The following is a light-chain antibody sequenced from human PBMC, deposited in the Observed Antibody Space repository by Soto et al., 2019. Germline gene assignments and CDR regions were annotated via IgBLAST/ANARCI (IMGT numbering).Light chain of an antibody. CDR3: QQLNSSPIT. J-gene: IGKJ5*01. CDR2: AAS. V-gene: IGKV1-9*01. CDR1: QDIRSY. Sequence: DIQLTQAPSFLPASAGDTVTITSRASQDIRSYLAWYQQKAGRPPKLLIYAASTLQSEVPSRFSGSGSGTEFTLTISRLQPEDFETYYCQQLNSSPITFGQGTRLEIK.